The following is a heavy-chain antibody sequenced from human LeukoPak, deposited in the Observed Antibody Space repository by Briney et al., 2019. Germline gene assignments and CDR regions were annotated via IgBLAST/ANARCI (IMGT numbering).Heavy chain of an antibody. Sequence: GGSLRLSCAASGFTFSNAWMSWVRQAPGKGLEWVGRIKSKTDGGTTDYAAPVKGRFTISRDDSKNTLYLQMNSLKTEDTAVYYCTTSSGLMVWGVVVSSLDYWGQGTLVTVSS. CDR2: IKSKTDGGTT. J-gene: IGHJ4*02. CDR1: GFTFSNAW. V-gene: IGHV3-15*01. CDR3: TTSSGLMVWGVVVSSLDY. D-gene: IGHD3-10*01.